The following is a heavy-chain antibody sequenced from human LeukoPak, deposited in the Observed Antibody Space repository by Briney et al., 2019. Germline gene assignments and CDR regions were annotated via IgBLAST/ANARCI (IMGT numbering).Heavy chain of an antibody. CDR3: ARSQQQLRFDP. V-gene: IGHV4-59*08. Sequence: SETLSLTCTVSGGSISSYYWSWIRQPSGKGLEWIGYIYYSGSTNYNPSLKSRVTISVDTSKNQFSLKLSSVTAADTAVYYCARSQQQLRFDPWGQGTLVTVSS. D-gene: IGHD6-13*01. J-gene: IGHJ5*02. CDR1: GGSISSYY. CDR2: IYYSGST.